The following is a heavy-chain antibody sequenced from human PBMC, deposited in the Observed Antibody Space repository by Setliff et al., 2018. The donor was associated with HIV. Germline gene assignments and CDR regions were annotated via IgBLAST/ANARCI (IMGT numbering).Heavy chain of an antibody. CDR2: IYHSGST. Sequence: SETLSFTCTVSGGSISTSNWWSWVRQPPGKGLEWIGEIYHSGSTNYNSSLKSRVTISVDKSKNLFSLKLSSVTAADTAMYYCARIATYYDTSGYLIPYYFDYWGQGTLVTVSS. J-gene: IGHJ4*02. CDR1: GGSISTSNW. V-gene: IGHV4-4*02. CDR3: ARIATYYDTSGYLIPYYFDY. D-gene: IGHD3-22*01.